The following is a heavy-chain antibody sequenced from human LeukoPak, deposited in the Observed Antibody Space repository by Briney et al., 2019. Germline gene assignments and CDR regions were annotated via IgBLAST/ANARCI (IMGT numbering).Heavy chain of an antibody. CDR2: IYYSGST. J-gene: IGHJ5*02. V-gene: IGHV4-59*01. CDR3: ARVSWMYYYDSSGPRVPASWFDP. D-gene: IGHD3-22*01. Sequence: SETLSLTCTVAGGSITGYYWGWIRQHPGKGRGWIGYIYYSGSTNYNPPLKTRFPISVDTSKNQFSLKLSSVTAADTAVYYCARVSWMYYYDSSGPRVPASWFDPWGQGTLVTVSS. CDR1: GGSITGYY.